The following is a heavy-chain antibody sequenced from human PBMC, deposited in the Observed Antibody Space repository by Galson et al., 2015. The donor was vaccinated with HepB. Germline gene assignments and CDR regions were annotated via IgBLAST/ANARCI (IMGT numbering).Heavy chain of an antibody. CDR3: ARDRGDTYGMDV. D-gene: IGHD3-16*01. J-gene: IGHJ6*02. CDR1: GGSISSYY. Sequence: LTCTVSGGSISSYYWSWIRQPPGKGLEWIGYIYYSGSTNYNPSLKSRVTISVDTSKNQFSLKLSSVTAADTAVYYCARDRGDTYGMDVWGQGTTVTVSS. CDR2: IYYSGST. V-gene: IGHV4-59*01.